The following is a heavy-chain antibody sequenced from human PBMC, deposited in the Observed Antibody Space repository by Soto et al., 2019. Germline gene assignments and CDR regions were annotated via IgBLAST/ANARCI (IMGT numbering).Heavy chain of an antibody. CDR1: GFIFSTYA. V-gene: IGHV3-23*01. D-gene: IGHD4-17*01. CDR2: ISNSGGST. J-gene: IGHJ3*02. CDR3: AHPRGYGVFDAVDI. Sequence: GGSLRLSCAASGFIFSTYAMNWVRQAPGKGLEWVSAISNSGGSTYYAESVRGRFTISRDNSINTLFLIMSALRTEDTAVYYCAHPRGYGVFDAVDIRGQGTMVTVSS.